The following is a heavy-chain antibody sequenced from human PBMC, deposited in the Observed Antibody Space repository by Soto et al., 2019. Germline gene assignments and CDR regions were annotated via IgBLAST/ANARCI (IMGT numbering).Heavy chain of an antibody. CDR1: GFSFRSYE. Sequence: GGSLRLSCEGSGFSFRSYEMNWVRQAPGKGLEWISYINSGNLIHYADSVKGRFTISRDNAKNSVFLEMDSLRAEDTGVYYCTRGPKRRDGYNFDSWGRGALVTVSS. J-gene: IGHJ4*02. CDR3: TRGPKRRDGYNFDS. CDR2: INSGNLI. D-gene: IGHD5-12*01. V-gene: IGHV3-48*03.